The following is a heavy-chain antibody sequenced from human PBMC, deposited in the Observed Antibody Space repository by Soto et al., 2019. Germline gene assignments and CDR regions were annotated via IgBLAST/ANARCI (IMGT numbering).Heavy chain of an antibody. V-gene: IGHV3-48*01. CDR3: ARAAGNAYYYYYMDV. CDR2: ISSSSTI. D-gene: IGHD1-1*01. Sequence: GGSLRLSCAASGFTFSSYSMNWVRQAPGKGLEWVSYISSSSTIYYADSVKGRFTISRDNAKNSLYLQMNSLRAEDTAVYYCARAAGNAYYYYYMDVWGKGTTVTVSS. J-gene: IGHJ6*03. CDR1: GFTFSSYS.